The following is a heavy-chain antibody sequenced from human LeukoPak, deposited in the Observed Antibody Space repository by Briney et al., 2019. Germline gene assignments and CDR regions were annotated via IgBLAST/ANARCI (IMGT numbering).Heavy chain of an antibody. V-gene: IGHV3-48*01. J-gene: IGHJ4*02. CDR3: ARDRPLSGYDFDS. D-gene: IGHD5-12*01. CDR2: ITDTGSSI. Sequence: QTGGSLRLSCAASGFPFNSYSMNWVRQAPGKGLEWLSYITDTGSSIFYAESVKGRFTISRDNARNALYLQMNSLRAEDTAIYYCARDRPLSGYDFDSWGQGTLVTVSS. CDR1: GFPFNSYS.